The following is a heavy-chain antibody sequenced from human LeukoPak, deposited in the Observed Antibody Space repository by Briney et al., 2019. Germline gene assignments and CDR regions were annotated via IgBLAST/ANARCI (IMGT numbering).Heavy chain of an antibody. V-gene: IGHV4-34*01. J-gene: IGHJ4*02. CDR2: INHSGST. Sequence: SETLSLTCAVYGGSFSGYYWSWIRQPPGKGLEWIGEINHSGSTNYNPSLKSRVTISVDTSKNQFSLKLSSVTAADTAVYYCARTYDILTGYDIWGQGTLVTVSS. D-gene: IGHD3-9*01. CDR3: ARTYDILTGYDI. CDR1: GGSFSGYY.